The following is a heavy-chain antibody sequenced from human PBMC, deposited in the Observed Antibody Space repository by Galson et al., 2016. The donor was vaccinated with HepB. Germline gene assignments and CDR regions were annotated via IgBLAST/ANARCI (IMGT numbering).Heavy chain of an antibody. V-gene: IGHV1-3*01. CDR2: INGGNGNT. CDR3: ARDCSSVTCWPWGYNWFDP. Sequence: SVKVSCKASGYTFSTYAMHWVRQAPGQRLEWMGWINGGNGNTEYSQKFQGRITITRDTSASTAYMELSSLRSEDPAVYYCARDCSSVTCWPWGYNWFDPWGQGTLVTVSS. D-gene: IGHD2-2*01. J-gene: IGHJ5*02. CDR1: GYTFSTYA.